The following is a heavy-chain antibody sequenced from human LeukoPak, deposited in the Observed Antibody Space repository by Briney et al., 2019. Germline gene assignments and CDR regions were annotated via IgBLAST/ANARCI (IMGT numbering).Heavy chain of an antibody. CDR2: ISGSGGST. J-gene: IGHJ4*02. Sequence: GGSLRLSCAASGFTFSSYGMSWVRQAPGKGLEWVSAISGSGGSTYYADSVKGWFTISRDNSKNTLYLQMNGLRAEDTAVYYCAKENNRVRGVKYYFDYWGQGTLVTVSS. D-gene: IGHD3-10*01. CDR1: GFTFSSYG. CDR3: AKENNRVRGVKYYFDY. V-gene: IGHV3-23*01.